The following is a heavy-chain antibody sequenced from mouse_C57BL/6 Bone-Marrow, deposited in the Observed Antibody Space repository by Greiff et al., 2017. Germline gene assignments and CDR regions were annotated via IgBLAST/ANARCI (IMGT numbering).Heavy chain of an antibody. D-gene: IGHD2-4*01. Sequence: QVHVKQSGAELVRPGASVTLSCKASGYTFTDYEMHWVKQTPVHGLEWIGAIDPETGGTAYNQKFKGKAILTADKSSSTAYMELRSLTSEDSAVYYCTRGGIYYDYDGGYYYAMDYWGQGTSVTVSS. CDR2: IDPETGGT. J-gene: IGHJ4*01. V-gene: IGHV1-15*01. CDR1: GYTFTDYE. CDR3: TRGGIYYDYDGGYYYAMDY.